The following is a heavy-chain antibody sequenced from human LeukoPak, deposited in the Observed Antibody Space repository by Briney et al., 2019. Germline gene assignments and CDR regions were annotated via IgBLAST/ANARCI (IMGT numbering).Heavy chain of an antibody. CDR1: GGTFSSYA. J-gene: IGHJ5*02. CDR3: ARGGYSYGYDWFDP. CDR2: IIPIFGTA. Sequence: SVKVSCKASGGTFSSYAISWVRQAPGQGLEWMGGIIPIFGTANYAQKFQGRVTITTDESTSTACMELSSLRSEDTAVYYCARGGYSYGYDWFDPWGQGTLVTVSS. D-gene: IGHD5-18*01. V-gene: IGHV1-69*05.